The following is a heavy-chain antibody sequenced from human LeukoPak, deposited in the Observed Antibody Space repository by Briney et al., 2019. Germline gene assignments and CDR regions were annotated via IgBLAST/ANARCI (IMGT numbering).Heavy chain of an antibody. D-gene: IGHD2-21*02. CDR3: AKDHKGGDCLDY. CDR2: ISYDGSNK. J-gene: IGHJ4*02. Sequence: RGSLRLSCAASGFTFSSYGMHWVRQAPGKGLEWVAVISYDGSNKYYADSVKGRFTISRDNSKNTLYLQMNSLRAEDTAVYYCAKDHKGGDCLDYWGQGTLVTVSS. CDR1: GFTFSSYG. V-gene: IGHV3-30*18.